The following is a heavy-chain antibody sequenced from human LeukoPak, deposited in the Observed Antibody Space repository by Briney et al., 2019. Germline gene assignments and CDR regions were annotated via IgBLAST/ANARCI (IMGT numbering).Heavy chain of an antibody. D-gene: IGHD3-22*01. J-gene: IGHJ4*02. CDR1: GFTISSYG. CDR3: ARERAPFYYDSSGYYYYY. V-gene: IGHV3-33*01. Sequence: GRSLRLSCAASGFTISSYGMHWVRQAPGKGLEWVAVIWYDGSNKYYADSVKGRFTISRDNSKNTLYLQMNSLRAEDTAVYYCARERAPFYYDSSGYYYYYWGQGTLVTVSS. CDR2: IWYDGSNK.